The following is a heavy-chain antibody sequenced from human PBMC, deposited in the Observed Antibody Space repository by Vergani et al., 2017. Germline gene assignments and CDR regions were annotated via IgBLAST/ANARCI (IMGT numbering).Heavy chain of an antibody. CDR2: IIPIFGTA. J-gene: IGHJ1*01. CDR3: AGEVIVGATTGYFQH. V-gene: IGHV1-69*01. D-gene: IGHD1-26*01. Sequence: QVQLVQSGAEVKKPGSSVKVSCKASGGTFSSYAISWVRQAPGQGLEWLEGIIPIFGTANSAQKFQGRVTITGDESTSTAYMELSSLRSEDTAVYYWAGEVIVGATTGYFQHWGQGTLVTVSS. CDR1: GGTFSSYA.